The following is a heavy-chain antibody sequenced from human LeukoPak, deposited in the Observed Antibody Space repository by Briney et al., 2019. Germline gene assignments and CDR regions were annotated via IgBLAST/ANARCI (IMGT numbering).Heavy chain of an antibody. CDR3: AREPSGYQYNWFDP. D-gene: IGHD3-22*01. Sequence: SETPSLTCTVSGGSISSYYWSWIRQPAGKGLEWIGRIYTSGSTNYNPSLKSRVTMSVDTSKNQFSLKLSSVTAADTAVYYCAREPSGYQYNWFDPWGQGTLVTVSS. CDR2: IYTSGST. J-gene: IGHJ5*02. CDR1: GGSISSYY. V-gene: IGHV4-4*07.